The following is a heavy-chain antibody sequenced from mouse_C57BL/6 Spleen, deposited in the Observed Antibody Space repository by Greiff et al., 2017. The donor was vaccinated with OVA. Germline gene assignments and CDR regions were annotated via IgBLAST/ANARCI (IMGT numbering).Heavy chain of an antibody. CDR2: IHPNSGST. CDR1: GYTFTSYW. CDR3: AREGSSYDYFDY. J-gene: IGHJ2*01. D-gene: IGHD1-1*01. V-gene: IGHV1-64*01. Sequence: VQLQQPGAELVKPGASVKLSCKASGYTFTSYWMHWVKQRPGQGLEWIGMIHPNSGSTNYNEKFKSKATLTVDKSSSTAYMQLSSLTSEDSAVYYCAREGSSYDYFDYWGQGTTLTVSS.